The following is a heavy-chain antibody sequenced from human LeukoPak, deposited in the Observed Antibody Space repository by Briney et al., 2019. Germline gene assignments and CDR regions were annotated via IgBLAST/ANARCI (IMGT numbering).Heavy chain of an antibody. CDR3: AKESGSRSYGAYFPH. V-gene: IGHV3-30*18. CDR2: ISYDGSTK. D-gene: IGHD6-13*01. Sequence: PGRSLGLSCAASGFTFSSHGMQWVRQAPGKGLEWVAVISYDGSTKYYADSVKGRFTISRDNSKSTLYLQMNSLRAEDTAVYYCAKESGSRSYGAYFPHWGQGTLVTVSS. J-gene: IGHJ1*01. CDR1: GFTFSSHG.